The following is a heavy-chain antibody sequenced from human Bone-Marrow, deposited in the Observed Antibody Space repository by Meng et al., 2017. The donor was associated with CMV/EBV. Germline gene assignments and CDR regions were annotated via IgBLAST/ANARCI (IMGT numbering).Heavy chain of an antibody. V-gene: IGHV3-7*01. D-gene: IGHD3-22*01. Sequence: GGSLRLSCAASGFTFSSYAMSWVRQAPGKGLEWVANIKQDGSEKYYVDSVKGRFTISRDNAKNSLYLQMNSLRAEDTAVYYCAREGYYYDSSGYYPEPQYYFDYWGQGTLVTVSS. CDR3: AREGYYYDSSGYYPEPQYYFDY. J-gene: IGHJ4*02. CDR1: GFTFSSYA. CDR2: IKQDGSEK.